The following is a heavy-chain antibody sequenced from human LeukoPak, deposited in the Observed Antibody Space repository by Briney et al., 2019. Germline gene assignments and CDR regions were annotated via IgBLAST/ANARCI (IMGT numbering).Heavy chain of an antibody. CDR2: MSPSGDT. CDR3: ARNKQIDA. D-gene: IGHD1/OR15-1a*01. J-gene: IGHJ5*02. CDR1: GHSIGSAYY. Sequence: SETLSLTCAVSGHSIGSAYYWGWIRQPPGKGLEWIGSMSPSGDTYHNPSLKSRVTMSIDTSENQFSLKLNSVTAADTAVCYCARNKQIDAWGQGTLVTVSS. V-gene: IGHV4-38-2*01.